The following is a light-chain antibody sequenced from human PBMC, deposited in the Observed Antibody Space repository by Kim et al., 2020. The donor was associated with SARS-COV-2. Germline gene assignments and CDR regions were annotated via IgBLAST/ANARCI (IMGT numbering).Light chain of an antibody. CDR2: DAS. CDR1: QNINTF. Sequence: DIQMTQSPSSLSASVGDRVTITCRASQNINTFLNWYHQRPRKAPKLLIFDASTLQRGVPSRFSGSGSGTDFTLTISSQQPEDLGTYYCQQSSTNPITCGPGTRLEIK. V-gene: IGKV1-39*01. J-gene: IGKJ5*01. CDR3: QQSSTNPIT.